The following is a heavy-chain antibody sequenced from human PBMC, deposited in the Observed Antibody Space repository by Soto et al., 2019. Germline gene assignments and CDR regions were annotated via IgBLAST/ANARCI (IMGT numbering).Heavy chain of an antibody. CDR3: ARSTLSYSSSWTGHRVDDY. J-gene: IGHJ4*01. CDR1: GFTFSDYY. CDR2: ISSSGSTI. Sequence: GGSLRLSCAASGFTFSDYYMSWIRQAPGKGLEWVSYISSSGSTIYYADSVKGRFTISRDNAKNSLYLQMNSLRAEDTAVYYCARSTLSYSSSWTGHRVDDYWGQEPWSPSPQ. V-gene: IGHV3-11*01. D-gene: IGHD6-13*01.